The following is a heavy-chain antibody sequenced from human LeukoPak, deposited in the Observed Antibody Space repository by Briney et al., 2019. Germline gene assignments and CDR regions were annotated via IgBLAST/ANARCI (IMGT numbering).Heavy chain of an antibody. J-gene: IGHJ3*02. D-gene: IGHD3-10*01. CDR3: ARHWGYYGSGSHRAFDI. CDR2: IYPGDSNS. Sequence: GESLKISCKGSGYSFSDYWIGWVRQMPGKGLEWMGIIYPGDSNSKYGPSFQGQVIIPADRSINTAYLQWSGLRASDTAMYYCARHWGYYGSGSHRAFDIWGQGTTVTVSS. V-gene: IGHV5-51*01. CDR1: GYSFSDYW.